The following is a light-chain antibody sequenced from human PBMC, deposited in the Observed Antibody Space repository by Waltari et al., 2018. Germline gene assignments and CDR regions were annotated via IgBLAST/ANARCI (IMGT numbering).Light chain of an antibody. CDR3: QQYNSYPIT. J-gene: IGKJ5*01. CDR1: QSISSW. V-gene: IGKV1-5*03. CDR2: KAS. Sequence: DIQMTQSPSTLSASVGDRVTITCRASQSISSWLAWYPQKPGKAPKLLIYKASSLESGVPSRFSGSGSGTEFTLTISSLQPDDFATYYCQQYNSYPITFGQGTRLEIK.